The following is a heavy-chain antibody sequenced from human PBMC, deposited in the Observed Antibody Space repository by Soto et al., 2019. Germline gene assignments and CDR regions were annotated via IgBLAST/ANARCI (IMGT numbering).Heavy chain of an antibody. V-gene: IGHV3-21*01. CDR2: ISSSSSYI. CDR3: ARDRKSVVVVAPNWFDP. D-gene: IGHD2-15*01. J-gene: IGHJ5*02. Sequence: GGSLRLSCAASGFTFSSYSMNWVRQAPGKGLEWVSSISSSSSYIYYAASVKGRFTISRDNAKNSLYLQMNSLRAEDTAVYYCARDRKSVVVVAPNWFDPWGQGTLVTVSS. CDR1: GFTFSSYS.